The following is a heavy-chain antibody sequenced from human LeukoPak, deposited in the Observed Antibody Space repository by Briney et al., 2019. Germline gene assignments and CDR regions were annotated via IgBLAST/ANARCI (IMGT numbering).Heavy chain of an antibody. Sequence: GXSFTXYWISXVRQMPGKGLEWMGRIDPSDSYTNYSPSFQGHVTISADKSISTAYLQWSSLKASDTAMYYCAVSPLWFGELLPYRWGQGTLVTVSS. CDR1: GXSFTXYW. J-gene: IGHJ5*02. CDR3: AVSPLWFGELLPYR. D-gene: IGHD3-10*01. V-gene: IGHV5-10-1*01. CDR2: IDPSDSYT.